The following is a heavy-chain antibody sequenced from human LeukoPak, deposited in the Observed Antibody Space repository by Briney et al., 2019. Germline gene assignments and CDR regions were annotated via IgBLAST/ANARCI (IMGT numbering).Heavy chain of an antibody. V-gene: IGHV4-34*01. CDR3: ARGRGARSSRWYNWFDP. Sequence: SETLSLTCAVCGGPFSAYYWRWIRQPPGKGLEWIGEINHSGSTNYNPSLKSRVTISIDTSKNQFSLEMSSVTAADTAVYYCARGRGARSSRWYNWFDPWGQGTLVTVSS. D-gene: IGHD6-13*01. CDR2: INHSGST. J-gene: IGHJ5*02. CDR1: GGPFSAYY.